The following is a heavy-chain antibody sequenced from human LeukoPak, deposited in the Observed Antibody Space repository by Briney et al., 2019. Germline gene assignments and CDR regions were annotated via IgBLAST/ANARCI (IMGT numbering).Heavy chain of an antibody. CDR3: ARGGQQLGN. CDR1: GGSISSYY. J-gene: IGHJ4*02. V-gene: IGHV4-34*01. CDR2: INHSGST. Sequence: SETLSLTCTVSGGSISSYYWSWIRQPPGKGLEWIGEINHSGSTNYNPSLKSRVTISVDTSKNQFSLKLSSVTAADTAVYYCARGGQQLGNWGQGTLVTVSS. D-gene: IGHD6-13*01.